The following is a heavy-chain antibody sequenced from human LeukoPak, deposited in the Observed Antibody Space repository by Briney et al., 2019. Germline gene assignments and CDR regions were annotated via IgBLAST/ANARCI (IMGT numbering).Heavy chain of an antibody. CDR1: GGSIRSGAYY. V-gene: IGHV4-31*03. CDR2: ISFSGNT. J-gene: IGHJ4*02. D-gene: IGHD2-8*01. CDR3: ARGGGYCGNGLCYDFDY. Sequence: PSETLPLTCSVSGGSIRSGAYYWSWIRQLPGKGLEWIGYISFSGNTDYNPSLKSRVTMSVDTSNNQFSLRLSSVTAADTAVYYCARGGGYCGNGLCYDFDYWGQGTLVTVSS.